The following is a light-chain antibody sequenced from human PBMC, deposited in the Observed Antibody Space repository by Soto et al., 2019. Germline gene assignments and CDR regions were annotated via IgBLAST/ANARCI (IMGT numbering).Light chain of an antibody. J-gene: IGKJ3*01. Sequence: EIVMTQSPATLSVSPGERATLSCRASQSVSSNLAWYQQKPGQAPRLLIYGASTRATGVPARFSGSGSGTDFTLTISSLEPEDFAVYYCQQRSNWPPTFGPGTKVDI. CDR2: GAS. V-gene: IGKV3-11*01. CDR3: QQRSNWPPT. CDR1: QSVSSN.